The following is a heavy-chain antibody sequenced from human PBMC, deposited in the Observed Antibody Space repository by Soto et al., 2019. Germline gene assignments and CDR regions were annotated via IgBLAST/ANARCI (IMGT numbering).Heavy chain of an antibody. CDR1: EGTFSSYA. CDR2: IIPIFGTA. J-gene: IGHJ5*02. CDR3: ARDGRISVLVPAAKNWFDP. Sequence: QVQLVQSGAEVKKPGSSMKVSCKASEGTFSSYAISWVRQAPGQGLEWMGGIIPIFGTANYAQKFQGRVTITADESTSTAYMELSSLRSEDTAVYYCARDGRISVLVPAAKNWFDPWGQGTLVTVSS. D-gene: IGHD2-2*01. V-gene: IGHV1-69*01.